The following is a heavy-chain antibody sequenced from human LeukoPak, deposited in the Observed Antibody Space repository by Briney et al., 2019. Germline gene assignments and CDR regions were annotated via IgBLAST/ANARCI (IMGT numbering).Heavy chain of an antibody. CDR3: AKVGGYTNY. J-gene: IGHJ4*02. V-gene: IGHV3-11*01. CDR2: ISSSGSSI. D-gene: IGHD5-12*01. Sequence: LSLTCTVSGGSISSYYWSWIRQAPGKGLEWISYISSSGSSIYYADSVKGRFTISRDNAKNSLYLQMNGLRAEDTAVYYCAKVGGYTNYWGQGTLVTVSS. CDR1: GGSISSYY.